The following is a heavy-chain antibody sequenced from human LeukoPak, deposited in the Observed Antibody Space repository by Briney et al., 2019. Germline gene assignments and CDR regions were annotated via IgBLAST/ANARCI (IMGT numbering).Heavy chain of an antibody. CDR2: FDPEDGET. CDR1: GYTLTELS. D-gene: IGHD2-15*01. J-gene: IGHJ3*02. Sequence: ASVKVSCKVSGYTLTELSMHWVRQAPGKGLEWMGGFDPEDGETIYAQKFQGRVTMTEDTSTDTAYMELSSLRSEDTAVYYCARGTEDIVVVVAADTHAFDIWGQGTMVTVST. CDR3: ARGTEDIVVVVAADTHAFDI. V-gene: IGHV1-24*01.